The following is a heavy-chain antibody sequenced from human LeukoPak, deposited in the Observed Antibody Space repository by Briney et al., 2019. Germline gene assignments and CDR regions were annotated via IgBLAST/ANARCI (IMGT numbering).Heavy chain of an antibody. CDR3: ARGSRSGWYVD. CDR2: IYYSGST. J-gene: IGHJ4*02. CDR1: GGSISSYY. D-gene: IGHD6-19*01. Sequence: SETLSLTCTVSGGSISSYYWSWIRQPPGKGLEWIGYIYYSGSTNYNPSLKSRVTISVDTSKNQFSLKLSSVTAADPAVYYCARGSRSGWYVDWGQGTLVTVSS. V-gene: IGHV4-59*01.